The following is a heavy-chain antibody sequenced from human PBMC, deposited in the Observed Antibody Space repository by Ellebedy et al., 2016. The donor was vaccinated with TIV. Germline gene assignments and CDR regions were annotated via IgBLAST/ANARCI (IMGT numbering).Heavy chain of an antibody. D-gene: IGHD3-16*01. Sequence: AASVKVSCKAFGYNFIDFYIHWVRQAPGQGLEWMGWINPARGDTRFAEKFQGRVALTRNTAISTVYMVVTNLKHDDTAIYYCARIPPGGEDDMTADYWGQGTLVTVSS. V-gene: IGHV1-2*02. CDR3: ARIPPGGEDDMTADY. J-gene: IGHJ4*02. CDR2: INPARGDT. CDR1: GYNFIDFY.